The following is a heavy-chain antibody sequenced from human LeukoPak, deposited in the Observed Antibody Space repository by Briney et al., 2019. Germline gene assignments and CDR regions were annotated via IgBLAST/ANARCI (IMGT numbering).Heavy chain of an antibody. J-gene: IGHJ4*02. CDR1: GGTFTSYT. Sequence: ASVKVSCKASGGTFTSYTISWVRHAPGQGLEWMGRIIPILGIANYAQKCQGRVTITADKSTSTAYMELSSLRSEDTAVYYCASYGSGWYSGDYWGQGTLVTVSS. D-gene: IGHD6-19*01. CDR3: ASYGSGWYSGDY. CDR2: IIPILGIA. V-gene: IGHV1-69*02.